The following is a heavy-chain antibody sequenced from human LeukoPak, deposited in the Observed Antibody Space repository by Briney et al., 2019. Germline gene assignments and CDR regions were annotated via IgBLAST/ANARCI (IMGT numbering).Heavy chain of an antibody. Sequence: SQTLSLTCTVSGGSISSYYWSWIRQPPGKGLEWIGYIYYSGSTNYNPSLKSRVTISVDKSKNQFSLKLSSVTAADTAVYYCARGGAVAGTSWYFDLWGRGTLVTVSS. CDR1: GGSISSYY. CDR2: IYYSGST. CDR3: ARGGAVAGTSWYFDL. D-gene: IGHD6-19*01. V-gene: IGHV4-59*12. J-gene: IGHJ2*01.